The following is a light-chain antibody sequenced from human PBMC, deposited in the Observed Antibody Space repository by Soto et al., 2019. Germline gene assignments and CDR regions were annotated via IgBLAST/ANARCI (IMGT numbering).Light chain of an antibody. Sequence: DIVMTQSPLSLPVTPGDPASISCRPSQSLLHSNGYNYLDWYLQKPGQSPQLLIYLGSNRASGVTDRFSGSGSGTDFTLKISRVEAEDVGVYYCMQALQTPGLTFGGGTKVEIK. V-gene: IGKV2-28*01. CDR1: QSLLHSNGYNY. CDR2: LGS. J-gene: IGKJ4*01. CDR3: MQALQTPGLT.